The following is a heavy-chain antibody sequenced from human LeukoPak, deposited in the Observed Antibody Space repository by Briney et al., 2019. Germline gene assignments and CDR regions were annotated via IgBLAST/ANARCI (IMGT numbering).Heavy chain of an antibody. CDR1: GGSISSHY. CDR3: ARAHDSRRGRYGMDV. J-gene: IGHJ6*02. Sequence: SETLSLTCTVSGGSISSHYWSWIRQPPGKGLEWIGYIYYSGSTNYNPSLKSRVTISVDTSKNQFSLKLSSVTAADTAVYYCARAHDSRRGRYGMDVWGQGTTVTVSS. D-gene: IGHD2-21*02. V-gene: IGHV4-59*11. CDR2: IYYSGST.